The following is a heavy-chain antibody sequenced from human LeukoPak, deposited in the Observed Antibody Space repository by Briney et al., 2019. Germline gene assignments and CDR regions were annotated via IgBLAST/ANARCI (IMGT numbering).Heavy chain of an antibody. V-gene: IGHV3-30*18. Sequence: PGGSLRLSCAASGFTFSSYGMHWVRQAPGKGLEWVAVISYDGSNKYYADSVKGRFTISRGNSKNTLYLQMNSLRAEDTAVYYCAKIIVGATEGFDYWGQGTLVTVSS. J-gene: IGHJ4*02. CDR2: ISYDGSNK. CDR1: GFTFSSYG. D-gene: IGHD1-26*01. CDR3: AKIIVGATEGFDY.